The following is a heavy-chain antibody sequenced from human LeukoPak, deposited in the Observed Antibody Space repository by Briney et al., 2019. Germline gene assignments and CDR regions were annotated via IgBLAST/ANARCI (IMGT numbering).Heavy chain of an antibody. D-gene: IGHD1-26*01. CDR1: GYTFTSNY. CDR2: INPNSGGT. V-gene: IGHV1-2*02. Sequence: ASVKVSCKASGYTFTSNYMHWVRQAPGQGLEWMGWINPNSGGTNYAQKFQGRVTMTRDTSISTAYMELSRLRSDDTAVYYCAREGALLVGATTTGPKFFDYWGQGTLVTVSS. CDR3: AREGALLVGATTTGPKFFDY. J-gene: IGHJ4*02.